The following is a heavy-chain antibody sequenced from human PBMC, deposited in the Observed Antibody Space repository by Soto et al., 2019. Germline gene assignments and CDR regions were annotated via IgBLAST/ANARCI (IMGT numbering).Heavy chain of an antibody. CDR3: ARGGYCSGFSCYSDYYYYYMGV. CDR1: GDSVSSNSAA. Sequence: SQTLSLTCAISGDSVSSNSAAWNWIRQSPSRGLEWLGRTYYRSKWYNDYAVSVKSRITINPDTSKNQFSLQLNSVTPEDTAVYYCARGGYCSGFSCYSDYYYYYMGVWGKGTTVTGSS. D-gene: IGHD2-15*01. CDR2: TYYRSKWYN. V-gene: IGHV6-1*01. J-gene: IGHJ6*03.